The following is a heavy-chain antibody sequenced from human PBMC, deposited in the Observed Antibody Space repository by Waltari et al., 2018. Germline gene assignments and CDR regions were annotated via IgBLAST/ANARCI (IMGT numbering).Heavy chain of an antibody. CDR2: IYPGATP. J-gene: IGHJ6*03. D-gene: IGHD3-10*01. Sequence: QVQLQESGPGLVKPSETLSLTCTVSGGSIIRSSWSWIRQPAGKGLEWIGRIYPGATPYYNPSLQTRIMMSVDTSQNQFSLKLSSVTAADTAVYYCARIYGSGTFIYMDVWGKGTTVTVSS. CDR1: GGSIIRSS. CDR3: ARIYGSGTFIYMDV. V-gene: IGHV4-4*07.